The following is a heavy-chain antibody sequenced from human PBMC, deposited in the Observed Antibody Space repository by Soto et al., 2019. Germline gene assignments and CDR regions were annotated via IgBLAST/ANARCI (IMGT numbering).Heavy chain of an antibody. CDR2: IYYSGST. CDR3: ARDLREYYGSGSTNWFDP. D-gene: IGHD3-10*01. CDR1: GGSISSYY. Sequence: SETLSLTCTVSGGSISSYYWSWIRQPPGKGLEWIGYIYYSGSTNYNPSLKSRVTISVDTSKNQFSLKLSSVTAADTAVYYCARDLREYYGSGSTNWFDPWGQGTLVTVSS. J-gene: IGHJ5*02. V-gene: IGHV4-59*01.